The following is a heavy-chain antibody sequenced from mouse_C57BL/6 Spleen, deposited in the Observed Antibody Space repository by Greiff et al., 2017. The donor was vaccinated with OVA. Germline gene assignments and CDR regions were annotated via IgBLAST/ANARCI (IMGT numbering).Heavy chain of an antibody. J-gene: IGHJ1*03. V-gene: IGHV1-81*01. D-gene: IGHD2-12*01. CDR1: GYTFTSYG. Sequence: QVQLKESGAELARPGASVKLSCKASGYTFTSYGISWVKQRTGQGLEWIGEIYPRSGNTYYNEKFKGKATLTADKSSSTAYMELRSLTSEDSAVYFCARYYRGDTGYFDVWGTGTTVTVSS. CDR3: ARYYRGDTGYFDV. CDR2: IYPRSGNT.